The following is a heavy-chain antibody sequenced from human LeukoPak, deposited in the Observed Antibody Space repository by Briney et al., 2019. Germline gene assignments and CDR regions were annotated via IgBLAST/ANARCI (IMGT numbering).Heavy chain of an antibody. CDR2: IYTSGST. V-gene: IGHV4-4*07. CDR3: ALSRGGYYDSRSPSWAFDI. CDR1: GGSISSYY. Sequence: PSETLSLTCTVSGGSISSYYWSWIRQPPGKGLEWIGHIYTSGSTNYNPSLKSRVTMSGDTSKNQFSLKLSSVTAADTAVYYCALSRGGYYDSRSPSWAFDIWGQGTMVTVSS. D-gene: IGHD3-22*01. J-gene: IGHJ3*02.